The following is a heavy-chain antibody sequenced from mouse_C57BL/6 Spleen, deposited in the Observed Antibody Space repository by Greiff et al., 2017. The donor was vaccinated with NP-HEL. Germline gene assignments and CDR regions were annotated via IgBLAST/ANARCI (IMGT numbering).Heavy chain of an antibody. V-gene: IGHV5-17*01. Sequence: DVMLVESGGGLVKPGGSLKLSCAASGFTFSDYGMHWVRQAPEKGLEWVAYISSGSSTIYYADTVKGRFTISRDNAKNTLFLQMTSLRSEDTAMYYCARSTFYYAMDDWGQGTTVTVSS. CDR3: ARSTFYYAMDD. CDR1: GFTFSDYG. D-gene: IGHD5-5*01. J-gene: IGHJ4*01. CDR2: ISSGSSTI.